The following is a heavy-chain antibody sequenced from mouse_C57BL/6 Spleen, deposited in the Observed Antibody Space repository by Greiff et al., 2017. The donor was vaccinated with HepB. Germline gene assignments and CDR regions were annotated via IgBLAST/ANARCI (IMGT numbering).Heavy chain of an antibody. CDR3: ASLSLGAMDY. Sequence: QVQLQQPGAELVRPGSSVKLSCKASGYTFTSYWMDWVKQRPGQGLEWIGNIYPSDSETHYNQKFKDKATLTVDKSSSTAYMQLSSLTSEDSAVYYCASLSLGAMDYWGQGTSVTVSS. CDR1: GYTFTSYW. D-gene: IGHD1-2*01. J-gene: IGHJ4*01. CDR2: IYPSDSET. V-gene: IGHV1-61*01.